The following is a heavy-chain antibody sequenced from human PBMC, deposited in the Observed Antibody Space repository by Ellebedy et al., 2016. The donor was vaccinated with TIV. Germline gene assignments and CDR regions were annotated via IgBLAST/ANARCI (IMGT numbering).Heavy chain of an antibody. CDR1: GFTVSSNY. D-gene: IGHD6-6*01. V-gene: IGHV3-53*01. Sequence: GESLKISCAASGFTVSSNYMSWVRQAPGKGLEWVSVIYSGGSTYYADSVKGRFTISRDNSKNTLYLQMNSLRAEDTAVYYCARRPNYYGMDVWGQGTTVTVS. CDR3: ARRPNYYGMDV. CDR2: IYSGGST. J-gene: IGHJ6*02.